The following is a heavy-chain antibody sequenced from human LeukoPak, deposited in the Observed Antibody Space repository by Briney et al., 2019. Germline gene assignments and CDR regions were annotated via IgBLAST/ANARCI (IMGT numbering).Heavy chain of an antibody. D-gene: IGHD5-18*01. CDR2: IYYSGST. J-gene: IGHJ4*02. CDR1: GVCISSYY. V-gene: IGHV4-59*01. Sequence: SETLSLTCTVSGVCISSYYWSWIRQPPGKGLEWIGYIYYSGSTNYNPSLKSRVTISVDTSKNQFSLKLSSVTAADTAVYYCARGLDGELWLPSYCDYWGQGTLVTVSS. CDR3: ARGLDGELWLPSYCDY.